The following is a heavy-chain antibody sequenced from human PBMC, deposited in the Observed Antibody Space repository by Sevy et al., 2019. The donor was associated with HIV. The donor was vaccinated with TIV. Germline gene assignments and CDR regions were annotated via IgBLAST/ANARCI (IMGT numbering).Heavy chain of an antibody. CDR1: GFSFSSYA. D-gene: IGHD4-17*01. J-gene: IGHJ3*01. CDR2: ISSTPGYI. Sequence: GGSLRLSCAASGFSFSSYAMNWVRLAPGKGLEWVSSISSTPGYIYYADSVKGRFTISRDNAKNSLYLQMNSLEAEDTAVYYCARHTVTTIRGAFDFWGQGTMVTVSS. V-gene: IGHV3-21*01. CDR3: ARHTVTTIRGAFDF.